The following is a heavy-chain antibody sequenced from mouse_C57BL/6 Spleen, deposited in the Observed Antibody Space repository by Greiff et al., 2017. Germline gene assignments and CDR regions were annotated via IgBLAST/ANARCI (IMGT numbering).Heavy chain of an antibody. D-gene: IGHD4-1*01. Sequence: QVQLKESGPGILQPCPTLSLTCSFSGFSLSTFGMGVGWIRQPSGKGLVWLAHIWWDDDKYYNPALKSRPTISKETSKNQVFLKIANVDTADTATYYCTRMTGTNFDYWGKGTTLTVSS. CDR1: GFSLSTFGMG. J-gene: IGHJ2*01. CDR2: IWWDDDK. CDR3: TRMTGTNFDY. V-gene: IGHV8-8*01.